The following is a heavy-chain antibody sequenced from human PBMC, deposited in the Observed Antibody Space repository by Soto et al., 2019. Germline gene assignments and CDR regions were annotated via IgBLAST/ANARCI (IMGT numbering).Heavy chain of an antibody. CDR2: IYPGDSDT. V-gene: IGHV5-51*01. CDR3: ARHKSSYYYDSSGYYGMDV. J-gene: IGHJ6*02. CDR1: GYSFTSYW. Sequence: GESLKISCKGSGYSFTSYWIGWVRQMPGKGLEWMGIIYPGDSDTRYSPSLQGQVTISADKSISTAYLQWSSLKASDTAMYYCARHKSSYYYDSSGYYGMDVWGQGTTVTVSS. D-gene: IGHD3-22*01.